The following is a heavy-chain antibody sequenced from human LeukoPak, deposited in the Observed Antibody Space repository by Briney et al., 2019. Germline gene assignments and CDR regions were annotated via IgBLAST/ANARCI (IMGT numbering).Heavy chain of an antibody. CDR3: ARGRENYSRAGFGY. CDR2: INHSGST. D-gene: IGHD4-11*01. V-gene: IGHV4-34*01. Sequence: SETLSLTRAVYSGSFSAYYWSWIRQPPGKGLEWIGEINHSGSTNYNPSLESRVTVLVDKSKNQLSLQLRSVTAADTAVYYCARGRENYSRAGFGYWAQGTLVTVSS. J-gene: IGHJ4*02. CDR1: SGSFSAYY.